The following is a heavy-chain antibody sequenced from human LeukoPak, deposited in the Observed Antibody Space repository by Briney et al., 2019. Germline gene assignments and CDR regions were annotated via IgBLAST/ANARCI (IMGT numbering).Heavy chain of an antibody. Sequence: PGGSLRLSCAASGFTFSSYWMHWVRQAPAKGLACVSRITSDGSSTSYADSVRGRFTISRDNAKNTVYLQMNSLRPEDTAVYYCARDLTGAVFDFWGQGTLVTVSS. CDR2: ITSDGSST. V-gene: IGHV3-74*01. CDR1: GFTFSSYW. D-gene: IGHD1-26*01. J-gene: IGHJ4*02. CDR3: ARDLTGAVFDF.